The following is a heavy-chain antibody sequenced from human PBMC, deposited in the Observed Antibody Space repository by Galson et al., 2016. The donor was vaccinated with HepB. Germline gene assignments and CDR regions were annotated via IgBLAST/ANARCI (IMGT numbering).Heavy chain of an antibody. CDR1: EFTFDAYT. V-gene: IGHV3-43*01. Sequence: SLRLSCAASEFTFDAYTMHWVRQAPGKGLEWVSLISWDVGTTYYADSVKGRFTISRDNSENSLYLQMNSLTTEDTALYYCAKDKYDSSGYYYYYGMDVWGQGTTVTVSS. CDR2: ISWDVGTT. J-gene: IGHJ6*02. CDR3: AKDKYDSSGYYYYYGMDV. D-gene: IGHD3-22*01.